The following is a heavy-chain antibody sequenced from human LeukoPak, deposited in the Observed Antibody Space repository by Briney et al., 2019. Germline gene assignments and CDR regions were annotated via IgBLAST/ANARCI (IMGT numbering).Heavy chain of an antibody. CDR1: GYSFTSYW. CDR3: ARQGYDILTGYSGFDY. J-gene: IGHJ4*02. CDR2: IYPGDSDT. Sequence: GESLKISCKGSGYSFTSYWIGWVRQMPGKGLEWMGIIYPGDSDTRYSPSFQGQVTISADKSISTAYLQWSSLKASDTAMYYCARQGYDILTGYSGFDYWGQGTLVTVSS. V-gene: IGHV5-51*01. D-gene: IGHD3-9*01.